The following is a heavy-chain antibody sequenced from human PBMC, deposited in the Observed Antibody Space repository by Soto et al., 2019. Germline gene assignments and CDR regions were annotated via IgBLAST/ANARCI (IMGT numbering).Heavy chain of an antibody. Sequence: SETLSLTCAVSGGSISSGGYSWSWIRQPPGKGLEWIGYISHSGSTYSIPSLKSRVTISVDRSNNQFSLKLSSVTAADTAVYYCARDNFYYGMDVWGQGTTVTVSS. CDR2: ISHSGST. J-gene: IGHJ6*02. CDR3: ARDNFYYGMDV. CDR1: GGSISSGGYS. V-gene: IGHV4-30-2*01.